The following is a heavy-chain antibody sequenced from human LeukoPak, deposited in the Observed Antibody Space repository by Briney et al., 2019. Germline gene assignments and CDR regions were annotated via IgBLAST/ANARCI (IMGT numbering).Heavy chain of an antibody. CDR3: ARENYYDSSGYYFYFDY. D-gene: IGHD3-22*01. J-gene: IGHJ4*02. CDR1: GFSFDDYG. Sequence: GGSLRLSCAASGFSFDDYGMSWVRQAPGKGLEWVSVIYSGGSTYYADSVKGRFTISRHNSKNTLYLQMNSLRAEDTAVYYCARENYYDSSGYYFYFDYWGQGTLVTVSS. V-gene: IGHV3-53*04. CDR2: IYSGGST.